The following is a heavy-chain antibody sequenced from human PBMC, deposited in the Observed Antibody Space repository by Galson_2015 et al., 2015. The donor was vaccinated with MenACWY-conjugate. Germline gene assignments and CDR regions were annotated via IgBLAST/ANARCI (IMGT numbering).Heavy chain of an antibody. V-gene: IGHV3-15*01. CDR1: EFTFSDAW. Sequence: SLRLSCAVSEFTFSDAWMSWVRQAPGKGLEWVGRIKSKTDGETIDYAAPVRGRFTISRDDSKSTLFLQMNSLKSDDTAIYYCVIDRLSGGARPWWDHWGQGTLVTVSS. CDR3: VIDRLSGGARPWWDH. J-gene: IGHJ4*02. CDR2: IKSKTDGETI. D-gene: IGHD4/OR15-4a*01.